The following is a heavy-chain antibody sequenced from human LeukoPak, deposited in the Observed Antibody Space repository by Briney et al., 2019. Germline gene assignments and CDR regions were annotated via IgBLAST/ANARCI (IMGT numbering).Heavy chain of an antibody. CDR3: ARVGVYCSGGSCYSGWLDP. V-gene: IGHV4-34*01. D-gene: IGHD2-15*01. J-gene: IGHJ5*02. CDR2: ITHSGST. CDR1: GGSFSGYY. Sequence: SETLSLTCAVYGGSFSGYYWSWIRQPPGKGLEWIGEITHSGSTNYNTSLKSRVTISEDTSKNQFSLNLSSVTAADTAVYYCARVGVYCSGGSCYSGWLDPWVQGTLVTVFS.